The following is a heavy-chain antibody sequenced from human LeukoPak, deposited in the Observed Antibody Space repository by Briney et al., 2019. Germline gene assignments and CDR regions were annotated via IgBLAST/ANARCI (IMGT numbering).Heavy chain of an antibody. V-gene: IGHV1-46*01. D-gene: IGHD1-26*01. CDR2: INPSGDSA. J-gene: IGHJ4*02. CDR3: ARAQSYYDY. Sequence: EASVKVSCKASGGTFSSYAISWVRQAPGQGLEWMGIINPSGDSAIYAHNFQGRVTMTRDTSTTTVYMELSSLRSEDTAVYYCARAQSYYDYWGQGTLVTVSS. CDR1: GGTFSSYA.